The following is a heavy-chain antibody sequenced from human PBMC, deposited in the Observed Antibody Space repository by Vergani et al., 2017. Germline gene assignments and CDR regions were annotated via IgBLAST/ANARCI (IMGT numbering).Heavy chain of an antibody. CDR1: GFTFNHYA. Sequence: EVQLLESGGDLVQPGGSLRLSCAASGFTFNHYAMNWVRQAPGKGLEWVSGISGSGGSTYYAGSVKGRFTSSRYSSKNTLYLQMNSLSAGDTAVYYCAKANPRNSGYDYLYYYHAMDVWAQGTTVTVSS. CDR3: AKANPRNSGYDYLYYYHAMDV. D-gene: IGHD5-12*01. V-gene: IGHV3-23*01. J-gene: IGHJ6*02. CDR2: ISGSGGST.